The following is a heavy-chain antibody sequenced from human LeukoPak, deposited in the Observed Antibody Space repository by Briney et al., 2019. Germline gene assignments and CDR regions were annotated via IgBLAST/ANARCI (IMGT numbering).Heavy chain of an antibody. CDR3: ARGGWYPESFQH. D-gene: IGHD6-19*01. V-gene: IGHV4-59*01. CDR2: IYYSGST. CDR1: GGSISSYY. J-gene: IGHJ1*01. Sequence: SETLSLTCTISGGSISSYYWNWIRQPPGKGLEWMGYIYYSGSTNYNPSLKSRVTISVDTSKNQFSLKLSSVTAADTAVYYCARGGWYPESFQHWGQGALVTVSS.